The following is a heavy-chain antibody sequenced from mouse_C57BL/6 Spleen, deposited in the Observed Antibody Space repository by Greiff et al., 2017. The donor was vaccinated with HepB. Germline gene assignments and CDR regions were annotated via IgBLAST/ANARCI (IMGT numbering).Heavy chain of an antibody. CDR3: ARRGYGSYYAMDY. D-gene: IGHD1-1*01. CDR1: GFTFSDYY. Sequence: EVKVVESGGGLVQPGGSLKLSCAASGFTFSDYYMYWVRQTPEKRLEWVAYISNGGGSTYYPDTVKGRFTISRDNAKNTLYLQMSRLKSEDTAMYYCARRGYGSYYAMDYWGQGTSVTVSS. CDR2: ISNGGGST. J-gene: IGHJ4*01. V-gene: IGHV5-12*01.